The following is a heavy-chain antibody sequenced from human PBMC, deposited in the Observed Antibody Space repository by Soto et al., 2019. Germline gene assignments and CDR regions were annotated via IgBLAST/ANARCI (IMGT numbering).Heavy chain of an antibody. D-gene: IGHD5-12*01. CDR3: ALYSGYVFRFIFDY. V-gene: IGHV1-46*01. CDR2: INPSGGST. Sequence: QVQLVQSGAEVKKPGASVKVSCKASGYTFTSYYMHWVRQAPGQGLEWMGIINPSGGSTSYAQKFKGRVTMTRDTSTSTVYMELSSLRPEDTAVDYCALYSGYVFRFIFDYWGQGTLVTVSS. J-gene: IGHJ4*02. CDR1: GYTFTSYY.